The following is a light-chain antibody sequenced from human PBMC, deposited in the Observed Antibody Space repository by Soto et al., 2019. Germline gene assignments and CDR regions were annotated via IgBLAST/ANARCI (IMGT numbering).Light chain of an antibody. CDR1: QGIVNY. V-gene: IGKV1-27*01. Sequence: DIPMTQSPSSLSASVGARVTITCRASQGIVNYLAWYQQTPGKLPKLLIYAASTLQSGDQARFSGSGSGTEFTLTISSLQPEDVATYSCQKYNSAPWTFGQGTKVEIK. J-gene: IGKJ1*01. CDR3: QKYNSAPWT. CDR2: AAS.